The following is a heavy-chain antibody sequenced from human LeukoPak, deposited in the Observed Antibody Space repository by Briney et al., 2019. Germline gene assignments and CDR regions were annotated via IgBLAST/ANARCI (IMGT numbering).Heavy chain of an antibody. CDR3: ACGGGDYGGNFDY. V-gene: IGHV4-59*11. D-gene: IGHD4-23*01. CDR2: IYYGGST. J-gene: IGHJ4*02. CDR1: GGSISSHY. Sequence: SETLSLTCTVSGGSISSHYWSWIRQPPGKGLEWIGYIYYGGSTNYNPSLKSRVTISVDTSKNQFSLKLSSVTAADTAVYYCACGGGDYGGNFDYWGQGTLVTVSS.